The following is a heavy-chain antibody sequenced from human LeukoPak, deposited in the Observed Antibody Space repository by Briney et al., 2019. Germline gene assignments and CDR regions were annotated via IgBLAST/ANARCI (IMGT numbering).Heavy chain of an antibody. Sequence: ASVKVSCKASGYTFTSYDINWVRQATGQGLEWMGWMNPNSGNTGYAQKFQGRVTITRNTSISTAYMELSSLRSEDTAVYYCARQQGLQNLNFDYWGQGTLVTVSS. CDR2: MNPNSGNT. D-gene: IGHD4-11*01. V-gene: IGHV1-8*03. CDR3: ARQQGLQNLNFDY. J-gene: IGHJ4*02. CDR1: GYTFTSYD.